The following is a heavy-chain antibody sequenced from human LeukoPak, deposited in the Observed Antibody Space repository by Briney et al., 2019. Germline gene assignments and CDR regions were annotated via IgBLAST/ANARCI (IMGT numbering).Heavy chain of an antibody. CDR3: AKERGHSGSYRRVDY. V-gene: IGHV3-23*01. CDR2: ISGSGGST. Sequence: GGSLRLSCAASGFTFSSYAMGWVRQAPGKGLEWVSAISGSGGSTYYADSVKGRFTISRDNSKNTLYLQMNSLRAEDTAVYYCAKERGHSGSYRRVDYWGQGTLVTVSS. J-gene: IGHJ4*02. CDR1: GFTFSSYA. D-gene: IGHD1-26*01.